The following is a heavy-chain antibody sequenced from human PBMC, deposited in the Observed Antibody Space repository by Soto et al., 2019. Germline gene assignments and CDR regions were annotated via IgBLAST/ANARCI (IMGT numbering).Heavy chain of an antibody. CDR1: GASITSGGYS. Sequence: QVQLQESGSGLVKPSETLSLTCSVSGASITSGGYSWSWIRQPPRRGLEWIGYIYHTGSASYSPSLKGRVTISVDKSKNQFSLSLNSVTAADTAIYYCARAHYGPSGYYFDSWGQGSLFTVSS. CDR3: ARAHYGPSGYYFDS. V-gene: IGHV4-30-2*01. J-gene: IGHJ4*02. D-gene: IGHD3-22*01. CDR2: IYHTGSA.